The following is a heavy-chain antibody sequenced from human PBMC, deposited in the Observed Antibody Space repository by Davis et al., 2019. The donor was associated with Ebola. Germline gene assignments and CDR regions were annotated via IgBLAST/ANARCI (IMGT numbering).Heavy chain of an antibody. V-gene: IGHV1-18*01. Sequence: ASVKVSCKASGYTFSRYGLNWVRQAPGQGLEWMGWITPFRGNTRSAQKFQGRITMTKDTSTSTIYMELRSLGSDDSAVYYCAREYTSAWDYWGQGTLVTVSS. D-gene: IGHD6-19*01. J-gene: IGHJ4*02. CDR3: AREYTSAWDY. CDR1: GYTFSRYG. CDR2: ITPFRGNT.